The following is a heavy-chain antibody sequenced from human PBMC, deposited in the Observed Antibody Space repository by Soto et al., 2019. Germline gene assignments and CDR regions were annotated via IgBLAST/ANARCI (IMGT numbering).Heavy chain of an antibody. CDR2: IIPILGIA. CDR1: GGTFSSYT. J-gene: IGHJ4*02. CDR3: ARGGVWSSSSSDLDY. V-gene: IGHV1-69*02. Sequence: QVQLVQSGAEVKKPGSSVKVSCKASGGTFSSYTISWVRQAPGQGLEWMGRIIPILGIANYAQKFQGRVTITADKSTSTGYMELSSLRSEDTAVYYCARGGVWSSSSSDLDYWSQGTLVTVSS. D-gene: IGHD6-6*01.